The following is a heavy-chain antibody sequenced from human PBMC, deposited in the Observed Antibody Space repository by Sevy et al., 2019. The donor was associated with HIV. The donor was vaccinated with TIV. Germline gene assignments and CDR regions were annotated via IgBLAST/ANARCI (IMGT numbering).Heavy chain of an antibody. Sequence: GGSLRLSFAASEFMFSTYAMHWVRQAPGKGLEWVAVISYDGSRHYYGESVKGRFTISRDNSKNTLFLQMNSLRLEDTAFYYCARDAGYSTDWYPSDYWGQGTLVTVSS. J-gene: IGHJ4*02. CDR3: ARDAGYSTDWYPSDY. V-gene: IGHV3-30-3*01. D-gene: IGHD6-19*01. CDR1: EFMFSTYA. CDR2: ISYDGSRH.